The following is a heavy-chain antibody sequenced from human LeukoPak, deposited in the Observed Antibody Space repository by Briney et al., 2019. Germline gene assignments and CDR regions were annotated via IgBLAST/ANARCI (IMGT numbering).Heavy chain of an antibody. V-gene: IGHV3-48*01. Sequence: GGSLRLSCAASGFTFSSYSMNWVRQAPGKGLEWDSYISSSSTIYYADSVKGRFTISRDNAKNSLYLQMNSLRAEDTAVYYCARVGAGDPSEFDYWGQGTLVTVSS. D-gene: IGHD7-27*01. CDR1: GFTFSSYS. CDR3: ARVGAGDPSEFDY. J-gene: IGHJ4*02. CDR2: ISSSSTI.